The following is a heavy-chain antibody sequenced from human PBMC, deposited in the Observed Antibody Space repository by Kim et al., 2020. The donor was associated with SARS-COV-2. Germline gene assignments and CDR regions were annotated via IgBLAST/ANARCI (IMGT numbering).Heavy chain of an antibody. CDR2: ISSSSSYI. J-gene: IGHJ4*02. CDR3: ARDLSSGGFGELFGY. Sequence: GGSLRLSCAASGFTFSSYSMNWVRQAPGKGLEWVSSISSSSSYIYYADSVKGRFTISRDNAKNSLYLQMNSLRAEDMAVYYCARDLSSGGFGELFGYWGQGTLVTVSS. CDR1: GFTFSSYS. V-gene: IGHV3-21*04. D-gene: IGHD3-10*01.